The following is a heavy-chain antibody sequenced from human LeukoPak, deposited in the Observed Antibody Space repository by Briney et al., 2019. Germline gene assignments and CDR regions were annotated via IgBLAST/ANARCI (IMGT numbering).Heavy chain of an antibody. CDR3: ARHVPKNWAPFDY. V-gene: IGHV5-10-1*01. CDR2: IDPSDSYA. J-gene: IGHJ4*02. D-gene: IGHD7-27*01. Sequence: GSSLQTSSQGSAYGFTSYWISWARPMPAKGLEWMGRIDPSDSYANYRPSFQGHVTISADKSISTAYLQWSSLKAADTAMYYCARHVPKNWAPFDYWGQGTLVSVSS. CDR1: AYGFTSYW.